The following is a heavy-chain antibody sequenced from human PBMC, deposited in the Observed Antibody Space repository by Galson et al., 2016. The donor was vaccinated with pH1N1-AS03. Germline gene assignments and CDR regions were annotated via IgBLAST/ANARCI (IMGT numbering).Heavy chain of an antibody. Sequence: SLRLSCAASGFTFRSNGMSWVRQARGKGLEWVAFVNTRGDTIHYADSLKGRSTISRDNAKNGLYLQMNSLRAEDSGLYYCVRTWLTNSFDFWGQGTLVTVSS. J-gene: IGHJ3*01. CDR1: GFTFRSNG. CDR2: VNTRGDTI. CDR3: VRTWLTNSFDF. V-gene: IGHV3-48*03. D-gene: IGHD6-13*01.